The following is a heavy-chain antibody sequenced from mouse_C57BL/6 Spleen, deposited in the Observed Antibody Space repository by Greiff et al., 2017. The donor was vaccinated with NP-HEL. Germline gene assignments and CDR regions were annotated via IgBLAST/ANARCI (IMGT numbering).Heavy chain of an antibody. CDR1: GYAFTNYL. CDR2: INPGSGGT. Sequence: QVQLKESGAELVRPGTSVKVSCKASGYAFTNYLIEWVKQRAGQGLEWIGVINPGSGGTNYNEKFKGKATLTADKSSSTAYMQLSSLTSEDSAVYFCARRFHYYGSSYNFDYWGQGTTLTVSS. V-gene: IGHV1-54*01. CDR3: ARRFHYYGSSYNFDY. D-gene: IGHD1-1*01. J-gene: IGHJ2*01.